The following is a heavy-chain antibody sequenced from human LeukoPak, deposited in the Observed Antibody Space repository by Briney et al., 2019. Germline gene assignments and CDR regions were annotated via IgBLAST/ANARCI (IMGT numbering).Heavy chain of an antibody. CDR2: ISYDGSNK. Sequence: GGSLRLSCAASGFTFSSYGMHWVRQAPGKGLEWVAVISYDGSNKYYADSVKCRFTISRDNSKNTLYLQMNSLRAEDTAVYYCARDGVSYCSGGSCYSAGFMDVWGKGTTVTVSS. D-gene: IGHD2-15*01. CDR1: GFTFSSYG. CDR3: ARDGVSYCSGGSCYSAGFMDV. J-gene: IGHJ6*03. V-gene: IGHV3-30*19.